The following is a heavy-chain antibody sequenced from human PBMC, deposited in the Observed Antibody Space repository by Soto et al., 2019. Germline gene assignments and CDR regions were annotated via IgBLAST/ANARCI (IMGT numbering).Heavy chain of an antibody. V-gene: IGHV1-18*01. Sequence: QVQLVQSGAEVRKPGASVKVSCKASGYTFTNYGISWVRQAPGQGLAWMGWISAFNGNTKYVENFQDRVTMTTDTSTNTSYLELRSLRSDDTAMYYCAIVYGSGSYIAFDIWGQGTMVTVSS. D-gene: IGHD3-10*01. CDR3: AIVYGSGSYIAFDI. J-gene: IGHJ3*02. CDR2: ISAFNGNT. CDR1: GYTFTNYG.